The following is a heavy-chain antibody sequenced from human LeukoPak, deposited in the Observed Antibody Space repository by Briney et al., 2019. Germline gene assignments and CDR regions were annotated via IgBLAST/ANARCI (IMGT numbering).Heavy chain of an antibody. CDR2: FDPEDGET. D-gene: IGHD3-10*01. CDR3: ARGKNYYGSGSYYTLYIWFDP. J-gene: IGHJ5*02. Sequence: ASVKVSCKVSGYTLTELSMHWVRQAPGKGLEWMGGFDPEDGETIYAQKFQGRVTMTEDTSTDTAYMELRSLRSDDTAVYYCARGKNYYGSGSYYTLYIWFDPWGQGTLVTVSS. CDR1: GYTLTELS. V-gene: IGHV1-24*01.